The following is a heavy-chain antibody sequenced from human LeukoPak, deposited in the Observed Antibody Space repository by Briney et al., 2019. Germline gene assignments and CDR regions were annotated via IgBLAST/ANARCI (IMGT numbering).Heavy chain of an antibody. CDR1: GFTFSSYA. Sequence: GSLRLSCAASGFTFSSYAMSWVRQAPGKGLEWIGSIYYSGSTYYNPSLKSRVTISVDTSKNQFSLKLSSVTAADTAVYYCARYTSNGGYSGYDSPYYFDYWGQGTLVTVSS. J-gene: IGHJ4*02. V-gene: IGHV4-39*01. CDR2: IYYSGST. D-gene: IGHD5-12*01. CDR3: ARYTSNGGYSGYDSPYYFDY.